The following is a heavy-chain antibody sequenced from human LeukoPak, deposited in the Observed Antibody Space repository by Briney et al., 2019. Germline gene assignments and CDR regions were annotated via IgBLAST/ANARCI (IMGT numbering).Heavy chain of an antibody. CDR1: GFTFSSYA. Sequence: GGSLRLSCAASGFTFSSYAMSWVRLAPGKGLEGVSVISGSGGSTYYADSVKGRFTISRDNSKNTLYLQMNSLRAEDTAVYYCAEIGGAFDYWGQGTLVTVSS. V-gene: IGHV3-23*01. CDR3: AEIGGAFDY. CDR2: ISGSGGST. J-gene: IGHJ4*02. D-gene: IGHD3-16*01.